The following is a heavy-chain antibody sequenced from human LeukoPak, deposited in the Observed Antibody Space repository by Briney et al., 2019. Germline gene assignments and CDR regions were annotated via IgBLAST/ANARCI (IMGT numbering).Heavy chain of an antibody. V-gene: IGHV3-53*01. D-gene: IGHD4-11*01. CDR3: ARQSDYIHDY. J-gene: IGHJ4*02. CDR1: GFTVSSNY. CDR2: IYSGGTT. Sequence: PGGSLRLSCAASGFTVSSNYMSWVRQAPGKGLEWVSVIYSGGTTYYADSVKGRFTISRDNSKNTLFLQMNSLRAEDTAVYYCARQSDYIHDYWGQGTLVTVSS.